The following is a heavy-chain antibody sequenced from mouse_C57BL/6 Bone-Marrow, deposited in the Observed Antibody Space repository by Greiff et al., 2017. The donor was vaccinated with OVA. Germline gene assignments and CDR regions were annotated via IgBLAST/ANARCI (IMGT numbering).Heavy chain of an antibody. D-gene: IGHD4-1*01. CDR3: TSGTNWDEGDAMDY. V-gene: IGHV6-6*01. CDR1: GFTFSDAW. Sequence: EVKVEESGGGLVQPGGSMKLSCAASGFTFSDAWMDWVRQSPEKGLEWVAEIRNKANNHATYYAESVKGRFTISRDDSKSSVYLQMNSLRAEDTGIYYCTSGTNWDEGDAMDYWGQGTSVTVSS. J-gene: IGHJ4*01. CDR2: IRNKANNHAT.